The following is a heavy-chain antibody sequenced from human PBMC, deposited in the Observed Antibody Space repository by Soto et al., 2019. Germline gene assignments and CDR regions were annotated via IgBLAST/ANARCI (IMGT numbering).Heavy chain of an antibody. Sequence: GGSLRLSCTASGFTFGDYAMSWFRQAPGKGLEWVGFIRSKTYGGTTEYAASVKGRFTISRDDSKSIAYLQMNSLKTEDTAVYYCTRDLKGFGDHYFDYWGQGTLVTVSS. CDR1: GFTFGDYA. CDR2: IRSKTYGGTT. D-gene: IGHD3-16*01. V-gene: IGHV3-49*03. CDR3: TRDLKGFGDHYFDY. J-gene: IGHJ4*02.